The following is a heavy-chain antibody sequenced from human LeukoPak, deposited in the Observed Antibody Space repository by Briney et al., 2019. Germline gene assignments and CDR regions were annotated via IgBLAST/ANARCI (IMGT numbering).Heavy chain of an antibody. Sequence: KPSDTLSLTCAVYGGSFSGYYWSWIRQPPGKGLEWIGEINHSGSTNYNPSLKSRVTISVDTSKNQFSLKLSSVTAADTAVYYCARGGMRFFDYWGQGTLVTVSS. CDR1: GGSFSGYY. V-gene: IGHV4-34*01. CDR2: INHSGST. D-gene: IGHD3-10*01. CDR3: ARGGMRFFDY. J-gene: IGHJ4*02.